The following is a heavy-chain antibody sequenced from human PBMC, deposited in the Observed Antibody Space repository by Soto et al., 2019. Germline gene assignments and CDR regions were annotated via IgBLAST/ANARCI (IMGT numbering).Heavy chain of an antibody. CDR2: IYYSGST. CDR3: ARSGAGSGWL. J-gene: IGHJ4*02. D-gene: IGHD6-19*01. CDR1: GGSVSSGRYY. V-gene: IGHV4-61*01. Sequence: QVQLQESGPGLVKPSETLSLSSTVSGGSVSSGRYYWSWSRQPPGKGLEWIGYIYYSGSTNYKSSLKSRVTISVDTSKNQFSLKLTSVTAADTAVYYCARSGAGSGWLGGQGTLVTVSS.